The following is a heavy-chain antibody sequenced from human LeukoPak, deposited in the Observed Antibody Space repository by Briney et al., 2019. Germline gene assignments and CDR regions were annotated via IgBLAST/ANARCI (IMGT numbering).Heavy chain of an antibody. D-gene: IGHD3-22*01. CDR3: ATTTIVKPPYYYGMDV. J-gene: IGHJ6*02. CDR1: GFTFSSYS. V-gene: IGHV3-21*01. Sequence: GGSLRLSCAASGFTFSSYSMNWVRQAPGKGLEWVSSISSSSSYIYYADSVKGRFTISRDNAKNSLYLQMNSLRAEDTAVYYCATTTIVKPPYYYGMDVWGQGTTVTVSS. CDR2: ISSSSSYI.